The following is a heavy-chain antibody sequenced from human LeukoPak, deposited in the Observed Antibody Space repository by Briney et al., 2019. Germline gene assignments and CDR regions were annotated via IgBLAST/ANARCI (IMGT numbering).Heavy chain of an antibody. D-gene: IGHD5-18*01. CDR1: GYTFTSYD. V-gene: IGHV1-8*01. Sequence: ASVKVSCKASGYTFTSYDINWVRQATGQGLEWIGWMNPNSGNTGYAQKFQGRVTMTRDTSISTAYMELSRLRSDDTAVYYCARFGYSRRPFFDYWGQGTLVTVSS. CDR2: MNPNSGNT. CDR3: ARFGYSRRPFFDY. J-gene: IGHJ4*02.